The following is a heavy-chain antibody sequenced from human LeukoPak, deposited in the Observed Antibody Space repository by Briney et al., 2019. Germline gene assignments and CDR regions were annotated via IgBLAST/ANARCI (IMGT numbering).Heavy chain of an antibody. V-gene: IGHV4-59*01. J-gene: IGHJ5*02. CDR2: IYYSGST. Sequence: SETLSLTCTVSGGSISSYYWSWIRQPPGKGLEWIGYIYYSGSTNYNPSLKSRVTISVDTSKNQFSLKLSSVTAADTAVYYCARHFSAAGYNWFDPWGQGTLVTVSS. CDR3: ARHFSAAGYNWFDP. D-gene: IGHD6-13*01. CDR1: GGSISSYY.